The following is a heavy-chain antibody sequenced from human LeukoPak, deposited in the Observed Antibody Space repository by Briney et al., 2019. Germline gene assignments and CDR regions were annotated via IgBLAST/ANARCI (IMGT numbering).Heavy chain of an antibody. V-gene: IGHV1-18*01. D-gene: IGHD2-2*01. CDR2: ISAYNGNT. CDR1: GYSFTSYG. CDR3: ARSLQDIVVVPAAMNGYYYMDV. Sequence: WASVKVSCKASGYSFTSYGIRWVRQAPGQGLEWMGWISAYNGNTNYAQKLQCRVTMTTDTSTSTAYMELRSLRSDDTAVYYCARSLQDIVVVPAAMNGYYYMDVWGKGTTVTVSS. J-gene: IGHJ6*03.